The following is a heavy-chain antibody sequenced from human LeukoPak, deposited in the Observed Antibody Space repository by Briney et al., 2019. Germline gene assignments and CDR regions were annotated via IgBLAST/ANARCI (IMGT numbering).Heavy chain of an antibody. D-gene: IGHD5-18*01. V-gene: IGHV3-15*01. CDR3: TTSRGYSYGPEY. CDR2: IKSKTDGGTT. Sequence: GGSLRLSCVASGFIFSTYTINWVRQAPGKGLEWVGRIKSKTDGGTTDYAAPVKGRFTISRDDSKNTLYLQMNSLKTEDTAVYYCTTSRGYSYGPEYWGQGTLVTVSS. CDR1: GFIFSTYT. J-gene: IGHJ4*02.